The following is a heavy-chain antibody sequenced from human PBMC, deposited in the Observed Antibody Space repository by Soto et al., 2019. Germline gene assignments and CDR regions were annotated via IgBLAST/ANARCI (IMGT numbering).Heavy chain of an antibody. Sequence: GGSLRLSCAASGLTFSDSAIHWVRQASGKGLEWVGRIRSKTNNYATTYAASVKGRFTISRDDSKNTAYLQMNSLKTEDTAVYYCAKGGYTFGFLFDSWGQGTLVNVSS. D-gene: IGHD5-18*01. CDR2: IRSKTNNYAT. V-gene: IGHV3-73*01. CDR1: GLTFSDSA. J-gene: IGHJ4*02. CDR3: AKGGYTFGFLFDS.